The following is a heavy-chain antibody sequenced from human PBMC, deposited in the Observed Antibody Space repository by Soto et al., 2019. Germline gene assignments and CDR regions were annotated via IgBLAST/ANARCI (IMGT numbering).Heavy chain of an antibody. CDR2: IYYSGST. CDR1: GGSISSSSYY. CDR3: ARTITGTTGEGKNYYYYYGMDV. V-gene: IGHV4-39*01. J-gene: IGHJ6*02. Sequence: QLQLQESGPGLVKPSETLSLTCTVSGGSISSSSYYWGWIRQPPGKGLEWIGSIYYSGSTYYNPSLKSRVPISVDTSKNQFSLKLSSVTAADTAVYYCARTITGTTGEGKNYYYYYGMDVWGQGTTVTVSS. D-gene: IGHD1-7*01.